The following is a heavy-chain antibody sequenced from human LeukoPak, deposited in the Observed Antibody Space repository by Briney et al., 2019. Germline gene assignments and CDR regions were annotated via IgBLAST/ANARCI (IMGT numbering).Heavy chain of an antibody. CDR2: ISWNSGSI. J-gene: IGHJ4*02. CDR3: AKGGYYYGSGSYYAVYNYFDY. CDR1: GFTFDDYA. Sequence: GGSLRLSCAASGFTFDDYAMHWVRQAPGKGLEWVSGISWNSGSIGYADSVKGRFTISRDNAKNSLYLQMNSLRAEDTALYYCAKGGYYYGSGSYYAVYNYFDYWGQGTLVTVSS. V-gene: IGHV3-9*01. D-gene: IGHD3-10*01.